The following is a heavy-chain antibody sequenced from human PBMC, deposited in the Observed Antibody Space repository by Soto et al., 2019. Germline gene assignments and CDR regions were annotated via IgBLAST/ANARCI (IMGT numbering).Heavy chain of an antibody. CDR3: ARHNYGSGSTYFDY. V-gene: IGHV4-59*08. CDR1: GGSISSYY. Sequence: ETLSLTCTVSGGSISSYYWSWIRQPPGRGLEWIGYIYYSGSTNYNPSLKSRVTISVDTSKNQFSLKLNSMTAADTAVYYCARHNYGSGSTYFDYWGQGTLVTVSS. D-gene: IGHD3-10*01. CDR2: IYYSGST. J-gene: IGHJ4*02.